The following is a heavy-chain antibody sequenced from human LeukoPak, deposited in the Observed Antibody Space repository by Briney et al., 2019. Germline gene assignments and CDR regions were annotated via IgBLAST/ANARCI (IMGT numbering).Heavy chain of an antibody. CDR3: ARLVSGDTAMVNWFDP. V-gene: IGHV1-18*01. D-gene: IGHD5-18*01. CDR1: GYTFTSYG. J-gene: IGHJ5*02. CDR2: ISAYNGNT. Sequence: ASVKVSCKASGYTFTSYGISWVRQAPGQGLEWMGWISAYNGNTNYAQKLQGRVTMTTDTSTSTAYMQLKSLRADDTAVYYCARLVSGDTAMVNWFDPWGQGTLVTVSS.